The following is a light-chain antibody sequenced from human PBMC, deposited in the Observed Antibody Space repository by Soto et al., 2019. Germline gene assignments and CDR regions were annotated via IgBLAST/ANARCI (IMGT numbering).Light chain of an antibody. V-gene: IGKV1-9*01. CDR2: AAS. CDR1: QGISSY. Sequence: IQLTQSPSSLSASVGDRVTITCRASQGISSYLALYQQKPGKAPKLLIYAASTLQSGVPSRFSGSGSGTEFTLTISSLQPEDFATYYCQQLNSYPRTFGQGTKVDIK. CDR3: QQLNSYPRT. J-gene: IGKJ1*01.